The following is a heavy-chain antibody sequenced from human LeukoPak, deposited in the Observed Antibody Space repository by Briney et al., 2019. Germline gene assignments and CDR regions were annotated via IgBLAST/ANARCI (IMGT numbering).Heavy chain of an antibody. D-gene: IGHD4-17*01. J-gene: IGHJ6*03. V-gene: IGHV3-7*01. Sequence: PGGSLRLSCAASGFTFSSYWMSWVRQAPGKGLEGVANIKQDGSNKYYADSVKGRFTISRDNSKNTLYLQMNSLRAEDTAVYYCAKEATVSTYYYYYYMDVWGKGTTVTVSS. CDR1: GFTFSSYW. CDR2: IKQDGSNK. CDR3: AKEATVSTYYYYYYMDV.